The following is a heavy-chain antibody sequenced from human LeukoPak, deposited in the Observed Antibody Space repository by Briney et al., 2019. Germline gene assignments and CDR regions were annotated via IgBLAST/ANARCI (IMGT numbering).Heavy chain of an antibody. CDR3: ARQLPIGYSYGPYFDY. D-gene: IGHD5-18*01. J-gene: IGHJ4*02. CDR1: GGSISSGDYY. Sequence: PSQTLSLTCTVSGGSISSGDYYWSWIRQPPGKGLEWIGEINHSGSTNYNPSLKSRVTISVDTSKNQFSLKLSSVTAADTAVYYCARQLPIGYSYGPYFDYWGQGTLVTVSS. CDR2: INHSGST. V-gene: IGHV4-30-4*08.